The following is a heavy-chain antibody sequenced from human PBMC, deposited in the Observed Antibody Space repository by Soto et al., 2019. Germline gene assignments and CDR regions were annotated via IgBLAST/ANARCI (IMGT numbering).Heavy chain of an antibody. CDR2: IYYSGST. V-gene: IGHV4-30-4*08. D-gene: IGHD3-10*01. Sequence: SETLSLTCTVSGGSISSGDYYWSWIRQHPGKGLEWIGYIYYSGSTYYNPSLKSPVTISVDTSKNQFSLKLNSVTAADTAVYYCARHVFTTVIRGVIITFEQYYGMDVWGQGTTVTVSS. CDR3: ARHVFTTVIRGVIITFEQYYGMDV. J-gene: IGHJ6*02. CDR1: GGSISSGDYY.